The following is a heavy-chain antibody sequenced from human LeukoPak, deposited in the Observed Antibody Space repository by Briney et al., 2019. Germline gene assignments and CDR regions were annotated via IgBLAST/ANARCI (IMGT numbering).Heavy chain of an antibody. CDR2: IYHSGST. V-gene: IGHV4-38-2*02. J-gene: IGHJ4*02. CDR3: ARSGYSSGWYRFDY. Sequence: SETLSLTCTVSGYSISSGYYWGWIRQPPGKGLEWIGSIYHSGSTYYNPSLKSRVTISVDTSKNQFSLKLSSVTAADTAVYYCARSGYSSGWYRFDYWGQGTLVTVSS. CDR1: GYSISSGYY. D-gene: IGHD6-19*01.